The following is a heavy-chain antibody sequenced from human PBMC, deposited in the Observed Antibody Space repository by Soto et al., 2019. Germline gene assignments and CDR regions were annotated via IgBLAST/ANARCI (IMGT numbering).Heavy chain of an antibody. Sequence: QVQLVQSGAEVKKPGASVKVSCKASGYTFTSYGISWVRQAPGQGLEWMGWISAYNGNTNYAQKIQGRVTMTTDTSTSTAYMELRSLRSDDTAVYYGARDEGAYCGGDCYSTWFDPWGQGTLVTVSS. CDR2: ISAYNGNT. CDR3: ARDEGAYCGGDCYSTWFDP. V-gene: IGHV1-18*01. J-gene: IGHJ5*02. CDR1: GYTFTSYG. D-gene: IGHD2-21*02.